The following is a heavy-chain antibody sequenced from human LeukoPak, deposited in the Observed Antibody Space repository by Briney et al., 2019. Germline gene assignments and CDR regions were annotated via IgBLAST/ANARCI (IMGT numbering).Heavy chain of an antibody. CDR2: MNPNSGNT. CDR1: GYTFTSYD. J-gene: IGHJ4*02. V-gene: IGHV1-8*01. D-gene: IGHD6-13*01. CDR3: ASDTGYSSTSPVGNFDY. Sequence: ASVKVSCKASGYTFTSYDINWVRQATGQGLEWMGWMNPNSGNTGYAQKFQGRVTMTRNTSISTAYMELSSLRSEDTAVYYCASDTGYSSTSPVGNFDYWGQGTLVTVSS.